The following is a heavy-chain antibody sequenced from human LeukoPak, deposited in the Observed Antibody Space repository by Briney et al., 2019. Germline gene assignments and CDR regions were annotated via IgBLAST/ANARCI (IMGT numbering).Heavy chain of an antibody. V-gene: IGHV1-8*01. CDR1: GYTFTSYD. CDR3: AREALYTIPGVAFDAFDV. CDR2: VNPNTGNI. J-gene: IGHJ3*01. D-gene: IGHD3-3*01. Sequence: ASVKVSCKASGYTFTSYDINWVRQAPGQGLEWVGWVNPNTGNIDSSQKFQGRITISRNTSIHTAYMELTSLKSEDTAVYYCAREALYTIPGVAFDAFDVWGQGTMITVSS.